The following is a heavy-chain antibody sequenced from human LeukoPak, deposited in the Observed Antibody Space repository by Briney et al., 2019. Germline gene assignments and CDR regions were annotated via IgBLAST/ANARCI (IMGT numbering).Heavy chain of an antibody. J-gene: IGHJ4*02. CDR1: GDSISSFY. D-gene: IGHD2-15*01. Sequence: SETLSLTCTVSGDSISSFYWSWIRQPAGKGLEWIGRIYTSGSTNYNPSLKSRVTMSVDTSKNQFSLKLSSVTAADTAVYYCARVPIAAASPYYFDYWGQGTLVTVSS. CDR2: IYTSGST. CDR3: ARVPIAAASPYYFDY. V-gene: IGHV4-4*07.